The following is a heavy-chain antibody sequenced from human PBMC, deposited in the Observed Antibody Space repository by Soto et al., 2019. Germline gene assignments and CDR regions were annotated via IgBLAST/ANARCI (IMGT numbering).Heavy chain of an antibody. Sequence: EVQLLESGGDLVQPGGSLRLSCAASGFTFNAYAMTWVRQAPGKGLEWVSAIGGSGGNRYYAASVKGRFTISRDNSKDTLVLQMNRLRVEDTAVYYCARVASDYINSIDHWGQGILVTVSS. CDR2: IGGSGGNR. V-gene: IGHV3-23*01. CDR3: ARVASDYINSIDH. J-gene: IGHJ4*02. CDR1: GFTFNAYA. D-gene: IGHD4-4*01.